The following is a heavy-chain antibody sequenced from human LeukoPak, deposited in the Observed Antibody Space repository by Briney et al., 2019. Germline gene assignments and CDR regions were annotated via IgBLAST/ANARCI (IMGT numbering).Heavy chain of an antibody. V-gene: IGHV4-59*08. CDR1: GGCISSYY. J-gene: IGHJ3*02. D-gene: IGHD4-17*01. CDR2: IYYSGST. CDR3: ARQRTTVTTASAFDI. Sequence: SETLSLTCTVSGGCISSYYWSWIRQPPGKGLEWIGYIYYSGSTNYNPSLKSRVTISVDTSKNQFSLKLSSVTAANTAVYYCARQRTTVTTASAFDIWGQGTMVTVSS.